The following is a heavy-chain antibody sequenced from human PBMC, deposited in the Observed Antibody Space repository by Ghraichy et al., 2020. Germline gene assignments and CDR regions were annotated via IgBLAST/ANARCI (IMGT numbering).Heavy chain of an antibody. CDR3: AKDRYTRSYYVSALDY. J-gene: IGHJ4*02. CDR1: GFTFTSYA. Sequence: GGSLRLSCAASGFTFTSYAMSWVRQAPGKGLEWVSAVRVGGDGAYYADSVKGRFTISRDNSMSTLYLQMNNLGAEDTAVYYCAKDRYTRSYYVSALDYWGQGTLVTVSS. D-gene: IGHD1-26*01. V-gene: IGHV3-23*01. CDR2: VRVGGDGA.